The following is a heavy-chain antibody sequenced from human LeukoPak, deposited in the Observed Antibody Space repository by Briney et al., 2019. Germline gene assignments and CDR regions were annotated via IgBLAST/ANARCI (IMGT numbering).Heavy chain of an antibody. CDR2: ISSSSSTI. Sequence: QSGGSLRLSCAASGLTFSFYSMNWVRQAPGKGLEWVSYISSSSSTIYYADSVKGRFTISRDNAKNSLYLQMNSLRAEDTAVYYCAREGDFDYWGQGTLVTVSS. CDR3: AREGDFDY. J-gene: IGHJ4*02. V-gene: IGHV3-48*01. CDR1: GLTFSFYS. D-gene: IGHD2-21*01.